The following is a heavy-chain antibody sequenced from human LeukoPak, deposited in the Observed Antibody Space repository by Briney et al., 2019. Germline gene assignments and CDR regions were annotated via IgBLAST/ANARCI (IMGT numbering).Heavy chain of an antibody. J-gene: IGHJ3*02. CDR3: ARHEGYHHDSSGPNYAFDI. D-gene: IGHD3-22*01. V-gene: IGHV4-59*08. CDR2: IYYSGST. CDR1: GGSISNYY. Sequence: SETLSLTCTVSGGSISNYYWDWIRQPPGKRMEWIGYIYYSGSTNYNPSLKSRVTISADTSKNQFSLKLSSVTAADTAIYYCARHEGYHHDSSGPNYAFDIWGRGTVVTVSS.